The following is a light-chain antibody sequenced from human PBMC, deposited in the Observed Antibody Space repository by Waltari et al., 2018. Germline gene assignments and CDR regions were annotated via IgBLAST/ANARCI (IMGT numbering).Light chain of an antibody. J-gene: IGKJ1*01. CDR2: AAS. CDR3: QHYVRLPAT. V-gene: IGKV3-20*01. Sequence: EIVLTQSPGTLSLSPGERPTLSCRASPSVSRPLAWYQEKPGQAPSLLIYAASTRAPGIPDRFSGSGSGTDFSLTISRLEPEDFAVYYCQHYVRLPATFGQGTKVEIK. CDR1: PSVSRP.